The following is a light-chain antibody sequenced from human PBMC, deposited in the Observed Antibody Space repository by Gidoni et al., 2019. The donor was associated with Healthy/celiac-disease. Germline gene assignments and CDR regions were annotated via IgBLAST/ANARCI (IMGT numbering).Light chain of an antibody. CDR2: DAS. Sequence: EIVLTQSPATLSLSPGERATLSCRASQSVSSYLAWYQQKPGQAPRLLIHDASNRATGIPARFSGSGSGTDFTLTISSLEPEDFAVYYCQQRSNWSWTFXQXTKVEIK. J-gene: IGKJ1*01. CDR3: QQRSNWSWT. V-gene: IGKV3-11*01. CDR1: QSVSSY.